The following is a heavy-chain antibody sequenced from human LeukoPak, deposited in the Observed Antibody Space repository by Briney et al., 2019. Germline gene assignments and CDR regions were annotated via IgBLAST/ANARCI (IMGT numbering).Heavy chain of an antibody. Sequence: GGSLRLSCAASGFIFTNHAMNWVRQAPGKGLEWVSGISGSGGGTYYAGSVKGRFTISRDNSKNTLYMQMNSLRAEETAVYYCAKGFRSGTYPLDYWGQGTLVTVSS. CDR2: ISGSGGGT. J-gene: IGHJ4*02. CDR1: GFIFTNHA. D-gene: IGHD3-10*01. CDR3: AKGFRSGTYPLDY. V-gene: IGHV3-23*01.